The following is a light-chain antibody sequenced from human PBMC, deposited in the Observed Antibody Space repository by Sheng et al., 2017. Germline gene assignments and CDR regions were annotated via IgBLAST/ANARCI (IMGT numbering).Light chain of an antibody. V-gene: IGKV1-39*01. Sequence: DIQMTQSPSSLSASVGDRVTITCRAGQSISTSLNWYQQKAGKTPELLIYGASNLQSGVPSRFSGSGSGTDFTLTITSPQLEDFSTYYCQQSYSFPRTFGPGTKVDIK. CDR1: QSISTS. CDR3: QQSYSFPRT. CDR2: GAS. J-gene: IGKJ3*01.